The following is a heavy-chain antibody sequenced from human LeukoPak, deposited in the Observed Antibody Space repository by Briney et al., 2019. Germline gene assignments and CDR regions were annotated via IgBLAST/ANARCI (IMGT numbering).Heavy chain of an antibody. CDR1: GFTFSSYE. CDR3: ARDFGLIRRSSVAVY. J-gene: IGHJ4*02. CDR2: ISSSGSTI. Sequence: GGSLRLSCAASGFTFSSYEMNWVRQAPGKGLEWVSYISSSGSTIYYADSVKGRFTISRDNAKNSLYLQMNSLRAEDTAVYYCARDFGLIRRSSVAVYWGRGTLVTVSS. V-gene: IGHV3-48*03. D-gene: IGHD6-13*01.